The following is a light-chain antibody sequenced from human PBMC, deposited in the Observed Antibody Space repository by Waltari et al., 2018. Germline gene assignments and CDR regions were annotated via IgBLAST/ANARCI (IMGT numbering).Light chain of an antibody. CDR1: SSDVGSYNY. V-gene: IGLV2-14*01. Sequence: QSALTQPASVSGSPGQSITISCTGTSSDVGSYNYVSWYQQHPGKAPKLMIYEVSNRPPGLSKRFPGSKSGNTASLTISELQAEDEADYYCSSYAGNDLVIFGGGTKLTVL. CDR3: SSYAGNDLVI. J-gene: IGLJ2*01. CDR2: EVS.